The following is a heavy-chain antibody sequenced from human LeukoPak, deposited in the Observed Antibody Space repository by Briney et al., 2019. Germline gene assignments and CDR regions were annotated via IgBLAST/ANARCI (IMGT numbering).Heavy chain of an antibody. CDR3: VRIAAAGYFDY. Sequence: SGGSLRLSCAASGFTFSSYSMNWVRQAPGKGLEWVSSISSSSSYIYYADSVKGRFTISRDNAKNSLYLQMNSLRAKDTAVYYCVRIAAAGYFDYWGQGTLVTVSS. V-gene: IGHV3-21*01. J-gene: IGHJ4*02. CDR1: GFTFSSYS. D-gene: IGHD6-13*01. CDR2: ISSSSSYI.